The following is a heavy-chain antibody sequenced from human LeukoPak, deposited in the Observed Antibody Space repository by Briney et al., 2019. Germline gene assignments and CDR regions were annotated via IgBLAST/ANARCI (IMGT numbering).Heavy chain of an antibody. CDR1: GYTFTSYG. D-gene: IGHD5-18*01. J-gene: IGHJ4*02. Sequence: ASVKVSCKASGYTFTSYGISWVRQAPGQGLEWMGWISAYNGNTNYAQKLRGRVTMTRDTSTSTAYMELSGLGSEDTAVYHCARDSIEDTNMVGQLADYWGQGTLVTVSS. V-gene: IGHV1-18*01. CDR3: ARDSIEDTNMVGQLADY. CDR2: ISAYNGNT.